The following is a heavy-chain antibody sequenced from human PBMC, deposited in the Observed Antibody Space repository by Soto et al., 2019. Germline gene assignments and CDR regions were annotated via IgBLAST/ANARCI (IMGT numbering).Heavy chain of an antibody. Sequence: SETLSLTCTVSGGSISSSSYYWGWIRRPPGKGLEWIGSIYYSGSTYYNPSLKSRVTISVDTSKNQFSLKLSSVTAADTAVYYCARHPDTYYDILTGYYPNYWGQGTMVTVYS. CDR2: IYYSGST. J-gene: IGHJ4*02. V-gene: IGHV4-39*01. D-gene: IGHD3-9*01. CDR3: ARHPDTYYDILTGYYPNY. CDR1: GGSISSSSYY.